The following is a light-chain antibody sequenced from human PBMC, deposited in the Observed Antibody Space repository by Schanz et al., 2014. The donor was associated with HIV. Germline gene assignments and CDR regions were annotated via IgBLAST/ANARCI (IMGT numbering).Light chain of an antibody. J-gene: IGKJ1*01. CDR2: GAS. CDR1: QSVENS. CDR3: QQYGSPPWT. V-gene: IGKV3-20*01. Sequence: EIVLTQSPATLSLSPGERATLSCRASQSVENSLAWYQQKPGQAPRLLIFGASKRATGIPDRFSGSESGTDFTLTINRMEPEDYAVYYCQQYGSPPWTFGQGTKVEVK.